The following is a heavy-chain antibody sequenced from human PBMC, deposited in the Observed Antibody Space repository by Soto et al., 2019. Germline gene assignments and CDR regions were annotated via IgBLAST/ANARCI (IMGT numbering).Heavy chain of an antibody. CDR1: GGSISSSSYY. D-gene: IGHD1-26*01. V-gene: IGHV4-39*01. CDR2: IYYSGST. J-gene: IGHJ5*02. CDR3: ARHRSGWELPYNWFDP. Sequence: NPSETLSVTCTVSGGSISSSSYYWGWIRQPPGKGLEWIGSIYYSGSTYYNPSLKSRVTISVDTSKNQFSLKLSSVTAADTAVYYCARHRSGWELPYNWFDPWGQGTLFTVSS.